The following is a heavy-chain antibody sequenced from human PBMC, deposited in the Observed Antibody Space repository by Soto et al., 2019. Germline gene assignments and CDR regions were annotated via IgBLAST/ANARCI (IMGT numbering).Heavy chain of an antibody. CDR3: ARVYNWHDVLWFDP. CDR2: INPNSGGT. V-gene: IGHV1-2*02. D-gene: IGHD1-20*01. CDR1: GYTFTGYY. J-gene: IGHJ5*02. Sequence: SVKVACKTSGYTFTGYYMHWVRQAPGQGLEWMGWINPNSGGTNYAQKFQGRVTMTRDTSISTAYMELSRLRSDDTAVYYCARVYNWHDVLWFDPWGQAILGSV.